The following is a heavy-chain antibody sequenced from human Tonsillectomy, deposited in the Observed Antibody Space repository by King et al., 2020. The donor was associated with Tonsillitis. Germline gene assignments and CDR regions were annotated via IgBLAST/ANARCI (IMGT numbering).Heavy chain of an antibody. D-gene: IGHD3-10*01. V-gene: IGHV5-51*01. CDR3: ARHPNVWFGESYLPGVDK. Sequence: QLVQSGAEVKKPGESLKISCKGFGYSFTSRWIGWVRQMPGKGLEWMGIIYPGDSETRYSPSFQGQVTISADKSISTAYLQWSSLKASDTAMYYCARHPNVWFGESYLPGVDKWGQGTLVTVSS. J-gene: IGHJ4*02. CDR1: GYSFTSRW. CDR2: IYPGDSET.